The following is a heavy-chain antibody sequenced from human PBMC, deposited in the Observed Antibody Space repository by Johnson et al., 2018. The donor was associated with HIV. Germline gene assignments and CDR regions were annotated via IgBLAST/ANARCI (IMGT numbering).Heavy chain of an antibody. V-gene: IGHV3-53*01. J-gene: IGHJ3*02. CDR3: ARVRPYNWNDVHAFDI. CDR2: LYAGGPT. D-gene: IGHD1-20*01. Sequence: VQLVESGGGLMQPGGSLRLSCEASGLIVSDNYMNWVRQAPGKGLEWVSALYAGGPTYYADAVEGRFTISRDSSKNTVYLQMNSLRAEDTAVYYCARVRPYNWNDVHAFDIWGQGTMVTVSS. CDR1: GLIVSDNY.